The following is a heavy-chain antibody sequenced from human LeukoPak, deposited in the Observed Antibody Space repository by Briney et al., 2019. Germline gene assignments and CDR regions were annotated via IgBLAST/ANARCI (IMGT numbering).Heavy chain of an antibody. CDR1: GGSISSGGYY. CDR2: IYYSGST. Sequence: SETLSLTCTVSGGSISSGGYYWSWIRQHPGKGLEWIGYIYYSGSTYYNPSLKSRVTISVDTSKNQFSLKLSSVTAADTAVYYCARDEEVRGVLDYWGQGTLATVSS. CDR3: ARDEEVRGVLDY. D-gene: IGHD3-10*01. V-gene: IGHV4-31*03. J-gene: IGHJ4*02.